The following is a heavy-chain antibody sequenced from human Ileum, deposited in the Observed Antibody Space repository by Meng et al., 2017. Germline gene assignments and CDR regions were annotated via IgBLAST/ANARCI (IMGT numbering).Heavy chain of an antibody. CDR2: INRGGNT. J-gene: IGHJ4*02. D-gene: IGHD6-13*01. CDR3: ARAWSSSWSFLDF. V-gene: IGHV4-34*01. CDR1: GGSFSGYY. Sequence: QLLHGGAELVNPSETLSPTCAVSGGSFSGYYWTWIRQSPGKGLEWIGEINRGGNTNYNPSLKSRITMSVDTSKNQFFLNLTSVTPADTAVYYCARAWSSSWSFLDFWGQGGLVTVSS.